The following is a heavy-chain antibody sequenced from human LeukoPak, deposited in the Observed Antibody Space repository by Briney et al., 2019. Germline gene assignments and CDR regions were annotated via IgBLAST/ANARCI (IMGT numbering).Heavy chain of an antibody. J-gene: IGHJ6*03. CDR3: AKGGGNPRGDYYYYYMDV. V-gene: IGHV3-23*01. CDR1: GFTFSSYA. Sequence: GGSLRLSCAASGFTFSSYAMSWVRQAPGKGLEWVSAISGSGDSTYYADSVKGRFTISRDNSKNTLYLQMNSLRAEDTAVYYCAKGGGNPRGDYYYYYMDVWGKGTTVTVSS. CDR2: ISGSGDST. D-gene: IGHD4-23*01.